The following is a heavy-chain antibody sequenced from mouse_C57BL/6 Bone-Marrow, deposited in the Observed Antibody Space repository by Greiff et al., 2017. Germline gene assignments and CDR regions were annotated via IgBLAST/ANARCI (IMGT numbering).Heavy chain of an antibody. D-gene: IGHD2-12*01. V-gene: IGHV1-55*01. J-gene: IGHJ3*01. CDR1: GYTFTSYW. CDR3: ARSLYCYDGAWFSY. CDR2: IYPGSGST. Sequence: QVQLPQPGAELVKPGASVKMSCKASGYTFTSYWITWVKQRPGQGLEWIGDIYPGSGSTNYNEKFQSKATLTVDTSSSTAYMQLSILPSEHFAVYYWARSLYCYDGAWFSYWGQWTLGTFSA.